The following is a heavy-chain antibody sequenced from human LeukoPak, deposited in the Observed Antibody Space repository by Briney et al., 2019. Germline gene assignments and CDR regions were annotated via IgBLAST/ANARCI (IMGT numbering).Heavy chain of an antibody. Sequence: PSQTLSLTCAVYGGSFSGYYWSWIRQPPGKGLEWIGEINHSGSTNYNPSLKSRVTISVDTSKNQFSLKLSSVTAADTAVYYCARPGSGSYLDGMDVWGQGTTVTVSS. CDR3: ARPGSGSYLDGMDV. CDR1: GGSFSGYY. V-gene: IGHV4-34*01. D-gene: IGHD3-10*01. CDR2: INHSGST. J-gene: IGHJ6*02.